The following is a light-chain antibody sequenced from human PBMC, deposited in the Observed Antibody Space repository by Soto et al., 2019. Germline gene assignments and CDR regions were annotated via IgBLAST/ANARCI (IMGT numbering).Light chain of an antibody. CDR3: QKYNIAPPVT. V-gene: IGKV1-27*01. CDR2: AAS. J-gene: IGKJ3*01. CDR1: QVINNY. Sequence: DIQMTQSPSSLSASVGDRVTISCRSSQVINNYFAWYHQKLGKVPKLLIYAASTLQSGVPSRFSGSGSVTDFTLTISSLQHEDVATYYCQKYNIAPPVTFGPGNQVDV.